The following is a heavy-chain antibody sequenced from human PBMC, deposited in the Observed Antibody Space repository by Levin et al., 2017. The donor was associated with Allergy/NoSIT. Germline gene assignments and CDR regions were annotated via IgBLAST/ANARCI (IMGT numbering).Heavy chain of an antibody. Sequence: GGSLRLSCAASGFTFSSYAMSWVRQAPGKGLEWVSAISGSGGSTYYADSVKGRFTISRDNSKNTLYLQMNSLRAEDTAVYYCAKHGYCSSTSCYSYYYYGMDVWGQGTTVTVSS. CDR1: GFTFSSYA. CDR2: ISGSGGST. CDR3: AKHGYCSSTSCYSYYYYGMDV. J-gene: IGHJ6*02. D-gene: IGHD2-2*02. V-gene: IGHV3-23*01.